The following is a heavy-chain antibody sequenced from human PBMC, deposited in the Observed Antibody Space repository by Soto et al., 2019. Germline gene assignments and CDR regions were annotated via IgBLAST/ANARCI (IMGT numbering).Heavy chain of an antibody. J-gene: IGHJ4*02. CDR3: ARGGDYFDY. Sequence: RGSLRLSCAASGFTFSSYSMNWVRQAPGKGLEWVSSISSSSSYIHYADSVKGRFTISRDNAKNSLYLQMNSLRAEDTAVYYCARGGDYFDYWGQGTLVTVSS. CDR1: GFTFSSYS. CDR2: ISSSSSYI. V-gene: IGHV3-21*01.